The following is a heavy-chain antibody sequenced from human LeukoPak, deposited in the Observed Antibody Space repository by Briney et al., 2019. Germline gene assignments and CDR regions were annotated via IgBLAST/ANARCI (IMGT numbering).Heavy chain of an antibody. CDR2: ISGSGGST. D-gene: IGHD5-12*01. V-gene: IGHV3-23*01. CDR1: GFTFSSYA. CDR3: AKVPSGRLSYSGYGRPFDY. J-gene: IGHJ4*02. Sequence: GGSLRLSCAASGFTFSSYAMSWVRQAPGKGLEWVSAISGSGGSTYYADSVKGRFTISRDNSKNTLYLQMNSLRAEDTAVYYCAKVPSGRLSYSGYGRPFDYWGQGTLVTVSS.